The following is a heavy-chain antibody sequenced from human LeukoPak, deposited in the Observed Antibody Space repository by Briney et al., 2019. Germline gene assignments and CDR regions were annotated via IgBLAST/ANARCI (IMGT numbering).Heavy chain of an antibody. V-gene: IGHV4-39*07. CDR2: IYYSGST. Sequence: SEALSLTCTVSGGSISSSSYYWGWIRQPPGKGLEWIGSIYYSGSTYYNPSLKSRVTISVDTSKNQFSLKLSSVTAADTAVYYCARDTEYYDFWSGFHWGQGTLVTVSS. CDR3: ARDTEYYDFWSGFH. J-gene: IGHJ4*02. CDR1: GGSISSSSYY. D-gene: IGHD3-3*01.